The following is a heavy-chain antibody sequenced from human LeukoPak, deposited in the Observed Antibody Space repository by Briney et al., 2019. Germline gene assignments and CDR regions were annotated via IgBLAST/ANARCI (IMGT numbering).Heavy chain of an antibody. V-gene: IGHV3-74*01. CDR1: GFTFSSYW. J-gene: IGHJ3*02. Sequence: PGGSLRLSCAASGFTFSSYWMHWVRQALGKGLVWVSRINSDESDTDYADSVKGRFTISRDNAKNTLYLQMNSLRVEDTAVYYCTRGYCTTTSCSSRAFDIWGQGTMVTVSS. D-gene: IGHD2-2*01. CDR2: INSDESDT. CDR3: TRGYCTTTSCSSRAFDI.